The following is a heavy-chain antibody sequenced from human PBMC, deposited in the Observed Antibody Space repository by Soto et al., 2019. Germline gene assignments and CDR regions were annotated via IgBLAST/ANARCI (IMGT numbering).Heavy chain of an antibody. Sequence: GGSLRLSCAASGFTVSSNYTSWVRQAPGKGLEWVSVIYSGGSTYYADSVKGRFTISRDNSKNTLYLQMNSLRAEDTAVYYCASQYSSSWYFYYYMDVWGKGTTVTVSS. V-gene: IGHV3-66*04. D-gene: IGHD6-13*01. J-gene: IGHJ6*03. CDR2: IYSGGST. CDR3: ASQYSSSWYFYYYMDV. CDR1: GFTVSSNY.